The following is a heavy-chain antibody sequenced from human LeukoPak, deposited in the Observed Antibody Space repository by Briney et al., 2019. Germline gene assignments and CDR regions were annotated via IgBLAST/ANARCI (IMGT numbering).Heavy chain of an antibody. V-gene: IGHV4-31*03. Sequence: PSQTLSLTCTVSGGSISSGGYYWSWIRQHPGKGLEWIGYIYYSGSIYYNPSLKSRVTISVDTSKNQFSLKLGSVTAADTAVYYCARGGAWIQLWYYFDYWGQGTLVTVSS. J-gene: IGHJ4*02. CDR1: GGSISSGGYY. CDR2: IYYSGSI. D-gene: IGHD5-18*01. CDR3: ARGGAWIQLWYYFDY.